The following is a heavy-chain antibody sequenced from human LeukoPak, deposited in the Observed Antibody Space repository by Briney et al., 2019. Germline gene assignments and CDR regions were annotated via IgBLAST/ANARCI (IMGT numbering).Heavy chain of an antibody. D-gene: IGHD6-6*01. J-gene: IGHJ3*02. V-gene: IGHV1-2*02. CDR3: ARDEGIAAREDAFDI. CDR1: GYTFTGYY. CDR2: INPNSGGT. Sequence: ASVKVSCKASGYTFTGYYMHWVRQAPGQGLEWMGWINPNSGGTSYAQKFQGRVTMTRDTSVTTAYMELSRLRSDDTAVYYCARDEGIAAREDAFDIWGQGTMVTVSS.